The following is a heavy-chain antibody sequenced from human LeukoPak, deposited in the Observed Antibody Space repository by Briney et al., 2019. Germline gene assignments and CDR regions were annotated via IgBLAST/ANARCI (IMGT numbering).Heavy chain of an antibody. V-gene: IGHV1-18*01. CDR1: GYTFTSYG. CDR3: ARESRGYRYGYYYYDMDV. CDR2: ISGYNGNI. D-gene: IGHD5-18*01. J-gene: IGHJ6*02. Sequence: ASVKVSCKASGYTFTSYGISWVRQAPGQGLEWMGWISGYNGNINYAQTFQGRVTMTTDTSTSTAYMELRSLRSDDTAVHYCARESRGYRYGYYYYDMDVWGQGTTVTVSS.